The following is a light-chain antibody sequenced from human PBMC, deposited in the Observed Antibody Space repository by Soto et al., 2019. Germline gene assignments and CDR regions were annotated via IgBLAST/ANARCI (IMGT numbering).Light chain of an antibody. Sequence: IQMTQSPATLSVYVGERATISFWASQTICSNVAWYQQQPGQAPKLLIYHASAWDSGIPARFSGSGSGTEFTLTIGSLQSDDSAAYYCHQYQNYWTFGQGTKVDIK. CDR1: QTICSN. CDR3: HQYQNYWT. J-gene: IGKJ1*01. CDR2: HAS. V-gene: IGKV3-15*01.